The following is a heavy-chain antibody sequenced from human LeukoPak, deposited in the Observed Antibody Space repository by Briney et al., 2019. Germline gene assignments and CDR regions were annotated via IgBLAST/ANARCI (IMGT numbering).Heavy chain of an antibody. V-gene: IGHV3-13*01. Sequence: GGSPRLSCAASGFTFSSYDMHWVRQATGKGLEWVSAIGTAGDTYYPGSVKGRFTISRENAKNSLYLQMNSLRAGDTAVYYCARGSPYDFWSGYPEYYFDYWGQGTLVTVSS. CDR2: IGTAGDT. J-gene: IGHJ4*02. CDR1: GFTFSSYD. CDR3: ARGSPYDFWSGYPEYYFDY. D-gene: IGHD3-3*01.